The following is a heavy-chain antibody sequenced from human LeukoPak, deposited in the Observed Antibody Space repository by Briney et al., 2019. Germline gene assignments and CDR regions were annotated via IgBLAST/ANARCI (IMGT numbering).Heavy chain of an antibody. V-gene: IGHV3-48*03. CDR3: ARVGSMSSY. CDR1: GFTFSSYE. CDR2: ISSSGSTI. D-gene: IGHD2/OR15-2a*01. J-gene: IGHJ4*02. Sequence: PGGSLRLSCAASGFTFSSYEMNWVRQAPGKGLEWISYISSSGSTIYYADSVKGRFTISRDNAKNSLYLQMNSLRAEDTAVYYCARVGSMSSYWGQATLVTVSS.